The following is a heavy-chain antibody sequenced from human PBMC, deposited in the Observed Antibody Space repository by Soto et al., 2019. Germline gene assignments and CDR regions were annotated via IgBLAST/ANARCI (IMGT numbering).Heavy chain of an antibody. J-gene: IGHJ4*02. Sequence: QVQLVESGGGVVQPGRSLRLSCAASGFTFSSYGMHWVRQAPGKGLGWVAVISYDGSNKYYADSVKGRFTISRDNSKNTLYLQMNSLRAEDTAVYYCAKRRYCSSTSCYIDYWGQGTLVTVSS. CDR3: AKRRYCSSTSCYIDY. D-gene: IGHD2-2*02. CDR1: GFTFSSYG. V-gene: IGHV3-30*18. CDR2: ISYDGSNK.